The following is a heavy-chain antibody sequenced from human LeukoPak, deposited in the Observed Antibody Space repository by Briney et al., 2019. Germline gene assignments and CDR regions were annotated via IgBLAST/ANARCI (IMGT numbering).Heavy chain of an antibody. CDR1: GGSISSHY. CDR3: ARDLGPNWFDP. D-gene: IGHD3-16*01. J-gene: IGHJ5*02. V-gene: IGHV4-59*11. CDR2: IYYSGST. Sequence: PSETLSLTCTVSGGSISSHYWSWIRQPPGKGQEWIGYIYYSGSTNYNPSLKSRVTISVDTSKNQFSLKLSSVTAADTAVYYCARDLGPNWFDPWGQGTLVTVSS.